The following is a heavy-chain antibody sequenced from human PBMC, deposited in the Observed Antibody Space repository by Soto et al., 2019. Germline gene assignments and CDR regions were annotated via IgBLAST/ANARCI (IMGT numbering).Heavy chain of an antibody. J-gene: IGHJ4*02. CDR3: ARDGVAPGLYFDH. CDR2: IKYDGAEK. D-gene: IGHD3-10*01. CDR1: GFAFIGYW. V-gene: IGHV3-7*05. Sequence: PGGSLRQSGAASGFAFIGYWRNLVRQAPGKGLEWVASIKYDGAEKTYVDSVKGRFTISRDNPKNSVYLQMASLRAEDTAVYYCARDGVAPGLYFDHWGQGTPVTVSS.